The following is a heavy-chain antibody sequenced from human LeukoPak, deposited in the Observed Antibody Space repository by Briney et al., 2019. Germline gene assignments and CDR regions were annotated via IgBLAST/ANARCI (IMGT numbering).Heavy chain of an antibody. CDR1: GYTFISCY. D-gene: IGHD5-18*01. J-gene: IGHJ4*02. V-gene: IGHV1-46*01. CDR3: ARDLGVYSYGFDY. Sequence: ASVKVSCKACGYTFISCYIHWVRQAPGQGLEWMGIINPSGGRTGNAQKSQGRATMTRDMSRSTVYMELNSLRSEDTAVYYCARDLGVYSYGFDYWGQGTLVTVSS. CDR2: INPSGGRT.